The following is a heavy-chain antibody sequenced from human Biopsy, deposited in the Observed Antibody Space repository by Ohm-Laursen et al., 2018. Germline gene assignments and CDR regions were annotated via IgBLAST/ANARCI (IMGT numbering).Heavy chain of an antibody. J-gene: IGHJ3*02. V-gene: IGHV1-2*02. Sequence: VALVKVSRKASGYTFTDYSLHWVRQAPGQGLEWMGWVNPNSGATNYAQKFQGRVTMTSDTSISTAYIELRRLISDDTAVYFCARDRMVTIITLVRADTFDIWGQGTLVSVSS. CDR3: ARDRMVTIITLVRADTFDI. CDR1: GYTFTDYS. CDR2: VNPNSGAT. D-gene: IGHD3-10*01.